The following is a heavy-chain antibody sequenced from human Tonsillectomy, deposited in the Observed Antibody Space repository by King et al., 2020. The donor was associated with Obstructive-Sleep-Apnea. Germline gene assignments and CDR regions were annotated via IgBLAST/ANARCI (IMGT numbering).Heavy chain of an antibody. CDR2: IYHGDSDT. J-gene: IGHJ5*02. CDR1: GYSFTSYW. Sequence: DVQLVESGAEVKKPGESLKISCKGSGYSFTSYWIGWVRQMPGKGLEWMGIIYHGDSDTRYSPSFQGQVTISADKSISTAYLQWSSLKASDTAMYYCARTLMVYASNNWFDPWGQGTLVTVSS. D-gene: IGHD2-8*01. CDR3: ARTLMVYASNNWFDP. V-gene: IGHV5-51*01.